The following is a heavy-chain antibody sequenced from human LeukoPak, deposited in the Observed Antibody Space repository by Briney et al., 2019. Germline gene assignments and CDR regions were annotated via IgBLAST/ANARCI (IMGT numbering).Heavy chain of an antibody. J-gene: IGHJ4*02. Sequence: PGRSLRLSCAASGFTFSSYGMHWVRQAPGKGLEWVAVIWYDGSNKYYADSVKGRFTISRDNSKNTLYLQMNSLRAEDTAVYYCAKDYYDSSGYPRGFDYWGQGTLVTVSS. CDR3: AKDYYDSSGYPRGFDY. V-gene: IGHV3-33*06. CDR1: GFTFSSYG. D-gene: IGHD3-22*01. CDR2: IWYDGSNK.